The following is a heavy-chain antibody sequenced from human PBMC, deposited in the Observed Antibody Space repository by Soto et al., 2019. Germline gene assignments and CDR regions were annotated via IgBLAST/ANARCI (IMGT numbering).Heavy chain of an antibody. Sequence: QVQLVQSGAEVKKPGASVKVSCKASGYNFISYGIIWVRQAPGQGLEWMGWISPYNGDTNYAQKFQGRVVMTTDTSTSTAHMDLRSLTSDDTAIYYCAKEGGSYSGWFDPWGQGTLVTVSS. CDR1: GYNFISYG. J-gene: IGHJ5*02. CDR2: ISPYNGDT. D-gene: IGHD1-26*01. V-gene: IGHV1-18*01. CDR3: AKEGGSYSGWFDP.